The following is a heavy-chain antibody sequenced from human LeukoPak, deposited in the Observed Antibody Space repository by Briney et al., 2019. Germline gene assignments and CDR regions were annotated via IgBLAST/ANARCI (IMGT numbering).Heavy chain of an antibody. D-gene: IGHD3-3*01. CDR2: IYYSRST. Sequence: SETLSLTCTVSGGSISSSSYYWGWIRQPPGKGLEWIGWIYYSRSTYYNPSLKSRVTISVDTSKNQFSLKLSSVTAADTAVYYCARCPAIYDFWSGYSQDYYYMDVWGKGTTVTVSS. V-gene: IGHV4-39*01. J-gene: IGHJ6*03. CDR3: ARCPAIYDFWSGYSQDYYYMDV. CDR1: GGSISSSSYY.